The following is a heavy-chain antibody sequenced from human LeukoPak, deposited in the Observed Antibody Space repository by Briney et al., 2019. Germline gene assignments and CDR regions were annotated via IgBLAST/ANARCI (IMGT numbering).Heavy chain of an antibody. CDR3: ARRANDYGDSLNWFDP. CDR1: GYSFTSYW. CDR2: IYPGDSDT. D-gene: IGHD4-17*01. V-gene: IGHV5-51*01. Sequence: GESLKISCKGSGYSFTSYWIGWVCQMPGKGLEWMGIIYPGDSDTRYSPSFQGQVTISADKSISTAYLQWSSLKASDTAMYYCARRANDYGDSLNWFDPWGQGTLVTVSS. J-gene: IGHJ5*02.